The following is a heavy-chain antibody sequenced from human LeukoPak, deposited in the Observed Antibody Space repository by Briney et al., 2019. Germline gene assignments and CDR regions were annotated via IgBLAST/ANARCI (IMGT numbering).Heavy chain of an antibody. CDR2: ISGSGGST. D-gene: IGHD6-19*01. Sequence: GESLKISCKGSGYSFTSYWIGWVRQAPGKGLEWVSAISGSGGSTYYADSVKGRFTISRDNSKNTLYLQMNSLRAEDTAVYYCAKRVAYSSGYYWDYWGQGTLVTVSS. V-gene: IGHV3-23*01. CDR1: GYSFTSYW. CDR3: AKRVAYSSGYYWDY. J-gene: IGHJ4*02.